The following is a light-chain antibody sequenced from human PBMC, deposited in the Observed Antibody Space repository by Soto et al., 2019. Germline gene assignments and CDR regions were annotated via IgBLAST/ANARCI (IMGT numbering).Light chain of an antibody. CDR1: QSVRSH. CDR3: QQYKNWPL. V-gene: IGKV3-15*01. J-gene: IGKJ5*01. Sequence: IVMTPSPATLSVSPGEGVTLSCRASQSVRSHLAWYQQKPGQPPRLLIYGASTRATGIPARFSGSGFGTEFTLTISSLQSEDFAVYYCQQYKNWPLFGQGTRLENK. CDR2: GAS.